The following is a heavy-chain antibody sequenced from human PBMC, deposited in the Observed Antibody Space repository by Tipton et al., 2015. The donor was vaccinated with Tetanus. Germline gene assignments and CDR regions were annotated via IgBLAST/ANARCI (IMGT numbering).Heavy chain of an antibody. J-gene: IGHJ4*02. CDR1: GFTFSNSG. D-gene: IGHD1-14*01. V-gene: IGHV3-30*03. Sequence: SLRLSCAASGFTFSNSGMHWVRQAPGKGLEWVAIISYDGNYQSYADSVKGRFTISRDNSKSTLFLQMNGLRAEDTAVYYGIYTISKSALDNRGQGSLVTVPS. CDR2: ISYDGNYQ. CDR3: IYTISKSALDN.